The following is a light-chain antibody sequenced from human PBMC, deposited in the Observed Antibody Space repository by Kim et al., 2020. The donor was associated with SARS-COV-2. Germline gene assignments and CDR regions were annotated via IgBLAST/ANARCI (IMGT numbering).Light chain of an antibody. CDR3: AAWDDSLNTWV. J-gene: IGLJ3*02. Sequence: GQRVTISCSGSSSTIGRNVVNWYKQLPGTAPKLLMYSNNQRPSGVPDRFSGSKYGTSVSLAISGLQSEDEAHYYCAAWDDSLNTWVFGGGTQLTVL. CDR1: SSTIGRNV. V-gene: IGLV1-44*01. CDR2: SNN.